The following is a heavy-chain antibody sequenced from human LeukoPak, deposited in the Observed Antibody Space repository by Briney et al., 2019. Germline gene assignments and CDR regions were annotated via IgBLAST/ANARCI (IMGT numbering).Heavy chain of an antibody. D-gene: IGHD3-22*01. CDR2: IRYDGSNK. J-gene: IGHJ4*02. CDR3: AKDLAVFASYYDSSGYDY. Sequence: AGGSLRLSCAASGFTFSSYGMHWVRQAPGKGLEWVAFIRYDGSNKYYADSVKGRSTISRDNSKNTLYLQMNSLRAEDTAVYYCAKDLAVFASYYDSSGYDYWGQGTLVTVS. V-gene: IGHV3-30*02. CDR1: GFTFSSYG.